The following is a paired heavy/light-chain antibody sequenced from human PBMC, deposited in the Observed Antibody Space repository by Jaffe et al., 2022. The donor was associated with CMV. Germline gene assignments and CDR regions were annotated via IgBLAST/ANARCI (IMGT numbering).Heavy chain of an antibody. D-gene: IGHD3-22*01. CDR2: INPSGGST. Sequence: QVQLVQSGAEVKKPGASVKVSCKASGYTFTSYYMHWVRQAPGQGLEWMGIINPSGGSTSYAQKFQGRVTMTRDTSTSTVYMELSSLRSEDTAVYYCARGGSVYDSSGTLYDYWGQGTLVTVSS. CDR1: GYTFTSYY. CDR3: ARGGSVYDSSGTLYDY. V-gene: IGHV1-46*01. J-gene: IGHJ4*02.
Light chain of an antibody. CDR3: LQHNSYPPT. V-gene: IGKV1-17*03. Sequence: DIQMTQSPSAMSASVGDRVTITCRASQGISNYLAWFQQKPGKVPKRLIYAASSLQSGVPSRFSGSGSGTEFTLTISSLQPEDFATYYCLQHNSYPPTFGQGTKLEIK. CDR1: QGISNY. CDR2: AAS. J-gene: IGKJ2*01.